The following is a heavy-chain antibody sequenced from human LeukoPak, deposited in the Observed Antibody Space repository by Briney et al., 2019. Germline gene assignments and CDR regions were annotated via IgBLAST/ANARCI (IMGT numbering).Heavy chain of an antibody. V-gene: IGHV1-8*03. J-gene: IGHJ6*03. CDR1: RYTFTSYD. D-gene: IGHD6-13*01. Sequence: ASVKVSCKASRYTFTSYDINRVRQATGQGLEWMGWMNPNSGNTGYAQKFQGRVTITRNTSISTAYMELSSLRSEDTAVYYCARVAAAGAYYYYYMDVWGKGTTVTVSS. CDR2: MNPNSGNT. CDR3: ARVAAAGAYYYYYMDV.